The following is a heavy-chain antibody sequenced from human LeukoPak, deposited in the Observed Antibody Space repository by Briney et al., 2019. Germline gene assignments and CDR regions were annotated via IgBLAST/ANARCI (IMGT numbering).Heavy chain of an antibody. D-gene: IGHD3-9*01. V-gene: IGHV4-59*12. CDR2: IYYTGST. J-gene: IGHJ5*02. CDR3: ARRRYYDILTGQMGFDP. CDR1: GGSISGYY. Sequence: SETPSLTCTVSGGSISGYYWNWIRQPPAKGLEWIGYIYYTGSTNYNPSLKSRVTTLVDTSRNQFSLKLSSVTAADTAVYYCARRRYYDILTGQMGFDPWGQGTLVTVSS.